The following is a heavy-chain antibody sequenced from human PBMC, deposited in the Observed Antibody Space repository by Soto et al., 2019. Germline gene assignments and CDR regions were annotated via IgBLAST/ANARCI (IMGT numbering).Heavy chain of an antibody. D-gene: IGHD2-21*01. J-gene: IGHJ4*02. V-gene: IGHV3-23*01. CDR2: ISGRGANT. CDR3: AKDDSLVPGAIRGNGVDY. Sequence: GGSLRRSCAASGFTFNNYAMSWIRQAPGKGLEWVSTISGRGANTYHANSVTGRFTISRDNSKNTLYLQMNSLSTNDTAVYCCAKDDSLVPGAIRGNGVDYWGQGILVTVSS. CDR1: GFTFNNYA.